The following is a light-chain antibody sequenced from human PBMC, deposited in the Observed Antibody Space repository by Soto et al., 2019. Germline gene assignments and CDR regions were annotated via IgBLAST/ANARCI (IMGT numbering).Light chain of an antibody. CDR1: QSVSSSY. CDR3: QQYGSSPPGT. V-gene: IGKV3-20*01. CDR2: GAS. J-gene: IGKJ1*01. Sequence: EIVLTQSPGTLSLSPGERAALCCIAIQSVSSSYLAWYQQKPGQAPRLLIYGASSRATGIPDRFSGSGSGTDFTLTISRLEPEDFAVYYCQQYGSSPPGTFGQGTKVDIK.